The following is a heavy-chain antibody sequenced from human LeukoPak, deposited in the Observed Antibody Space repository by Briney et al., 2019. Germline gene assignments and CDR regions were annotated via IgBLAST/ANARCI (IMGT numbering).Heavy chain of an antibody. Sequence: QPGGSLRLSCAASGFTFSSYGMHWVRQAPGKGLEWVAVISYDGSNKYYADSVKGRFTISRDNSKNTLYLQMNSLRAEDTAVYYCARGESIAARYRGYWYFDLWGRGTLVTVSS. J-gene: IGHJ2*01. CDR2: ISYDGSNK. V-gene: IGHV3-30*03. CDR3: ARGESIAARYRGYWYFDL. CDR1: GFTFSSYG. D-gene: IGHD6-6*01.